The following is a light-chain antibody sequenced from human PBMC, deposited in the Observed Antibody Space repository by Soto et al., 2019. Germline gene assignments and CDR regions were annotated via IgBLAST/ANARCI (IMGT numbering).Light chain of an antibody. V-gene: IGKV1-39*01. CDR3: QQSYSTPQT. CDR2: AAS. CDR1: QSISSY. J-gene: IGKJ1*01. Sequence: DIHMTQSPSTLSASVGDRVTITCRASQSISSYLNWYQQKPGKAPKLLIYAASSLQSGVPSRFSGSGSGTDFTLTISSLLPEDFATYYCQQSYSTPQTFGQGTKVDIK.